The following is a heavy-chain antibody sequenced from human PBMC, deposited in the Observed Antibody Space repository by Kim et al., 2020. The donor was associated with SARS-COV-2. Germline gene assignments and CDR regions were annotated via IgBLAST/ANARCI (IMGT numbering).Heavy chain of an antibody. J-gene: IGHJ4*02. V-gene: IGHV1-3*01. CDR2: INAGNGNT. CDR1: GYTFTSYA. D-gene: IGHD1-1*01. CDR3: AMGPTYSGYFDY. Sequence: ASVKVSCKASGYTFTSYAMHWVRQAPGQRLEWIGWINAGNGNTKYSQKFQGRVTITRDTSASTAYMELSSLRSEDTAVYYCAMGPTYSGYFDYWGQGTLVTVSS.